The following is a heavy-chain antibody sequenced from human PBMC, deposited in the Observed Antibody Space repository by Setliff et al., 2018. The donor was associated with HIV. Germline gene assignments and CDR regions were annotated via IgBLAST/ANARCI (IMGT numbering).Heavy chain of an antibody. CDR3: ARGQWLRYGAFDS. Sequence: SETLSLTCTVSGASISSHNYYWGWIRQSPGKGLEWIASIRSSGDTYDKPSLQSRVIISVDTSNNQISLKLTSVTAADTAVYYCARGQWLRYGAFDSWGQGTQVTVSS. CDR1: GASISSHNYY. V-gene: IGHV4-39*01. D-gene: IGHD5-12*01. J-gene: IGHJ4*02. CDR2: IRSSGDT.